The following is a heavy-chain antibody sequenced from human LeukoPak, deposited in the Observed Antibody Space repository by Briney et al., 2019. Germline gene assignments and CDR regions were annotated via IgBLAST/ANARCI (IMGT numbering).Heavy chain of an antibody. CDR1: GGSISSYY. J-gene: IGHJ4*02. D-gene: IGHD6-13*01. V-gene: IGHV4-59*01. CDR3: ARGPYSSSWFIYY. Sequence: PSETLSLTCTVSGGSISSYYWSWIRQPPGKGLEWTGYIYYSGSTNYNPSLKSRVTISVDTSKNQFSLKLSSVTAADTAAYYCARGPYSSSWFIYYWGQGTLVTVSS. CDR2: IYYSGST.